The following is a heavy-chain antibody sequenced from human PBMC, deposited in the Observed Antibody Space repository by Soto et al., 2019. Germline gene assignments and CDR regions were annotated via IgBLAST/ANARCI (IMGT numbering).Heavy chain of an antibody. V-gene: IGHV3-33*01. CDR1: GFTFSSYG. Sequence: PGGSLRLSCAASGFTFSSYGMHWVRQAPGKGLEWVAVIWYDGSNKYYADSVKGRFTISRDNSKNTLYLQMNSLRAEDTAVYYCARDGGAYCGGDCYPRAFDIWGQGTRVTVSS. D-gene: IGHD2-21*02. CDR3: ARDGGAYCGGDCYPRAFDI. CDR2: IWYDGSNK. J-gene: IGHJ3*02.